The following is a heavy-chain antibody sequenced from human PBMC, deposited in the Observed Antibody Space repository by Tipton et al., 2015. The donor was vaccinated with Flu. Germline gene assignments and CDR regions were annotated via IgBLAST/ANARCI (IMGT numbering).Heavy chain of an antibody. Sequence: LVQSSETLSLSCSVSNASINNYYWTWIRQPPGKKLEWIGYVYHTGATSYNAALMSRATLSIDTSKDQFSLELNSVTAADTAVYYCARASGAGDQIDFWGQGTPVTVSS. D-gene: IGHD3-10*01. CDR1: NASINNYY. CDR2: VYHTGAT. J-gene: IGHJ4*02. CDR3: ARASGAGDQIDF. V-gene: IGHV4-59*12.